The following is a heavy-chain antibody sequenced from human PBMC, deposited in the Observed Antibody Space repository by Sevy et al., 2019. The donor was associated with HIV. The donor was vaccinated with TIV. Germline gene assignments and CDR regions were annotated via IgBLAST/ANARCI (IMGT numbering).Heavy chain of an antibody. CDR2: ISSSSSYT. CDR3: ARDIVVVPAAIDYYGMDV. Sequence: GGSLRLSRAASGFTFSDYYMSWIRQAPGKGLEWVSYISSSSSYTNYADSVKGRFTISRDNAKNSLYLQMNSLRAEDTAVYYCARDIVVVPAAIDYYGMDVWGQGTTVTVSS. CDR1: GFTFSDYY. V-gene: IGHV3-11*06. J-gene: IGHJ6*02. D-gene: IGHD2-2*02.